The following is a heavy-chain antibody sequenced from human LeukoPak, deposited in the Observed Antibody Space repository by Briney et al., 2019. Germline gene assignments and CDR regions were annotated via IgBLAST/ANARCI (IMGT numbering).Heavy chain of an antibody. CDR2: VSPDGGTT. J-gene: IGHJ4*02. Sequence: PGRSLRLSCAAAGFTFSSYAMSWVRQAPGKGLEWVSAVSPDGGTTYYADSVKGRFTISRDNSKNTLYLQMNSLRAEDTAVYYCAKRSPSGIVFFDYWGQGTLVTVSS. D-gene: IGHD1-14*01. CDR3: AKRSPSGIVFFDY. CDR1: GFTFSSYA. V-gene: IGHV3-23*01.